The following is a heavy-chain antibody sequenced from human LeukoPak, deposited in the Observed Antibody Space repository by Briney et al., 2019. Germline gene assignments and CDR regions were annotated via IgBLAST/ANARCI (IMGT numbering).Heavy chain of an antibody. Sequence: SETLSLTCAVYGGSFSGYYWSWVRQSPGKGLEWIGQIFHSGSANYSPSFKSRVTISVDKSKNQFSLSLTSVTAADTAVYYCARDRNSNLRLGFWGPGTLVTVSS. D-gene: IGHD2/OR15-2a*01. V-gene: IGHV4-34*12. CDR1: GGSFSGYY. J-gene: IGHJ4*02. CDR2: IFHSGSA. CDR3: ARDRNSNLRLGF.